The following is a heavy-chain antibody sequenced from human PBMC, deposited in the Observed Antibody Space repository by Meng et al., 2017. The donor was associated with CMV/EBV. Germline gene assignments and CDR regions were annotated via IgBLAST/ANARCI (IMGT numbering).Heavy chain of an antibody. CDR3: ATGATTSRFRVDY. CDR1: GVTFSSCT. CDR2: ITPIFGVA. Sequence: SVKVSCKASGVTFSSCTLSWVRQAPGQGLEWMGGITPIFGVAQCAQNFQGRVTITADEYTNTAYMDVSSLRSEDTAVYYCATGATTSRFRVDYWGQGTLVTVSS. V-gene: IGHV1-69*13. D-gene: IGHD2-2*01. J-gene: IGHJ4*02.